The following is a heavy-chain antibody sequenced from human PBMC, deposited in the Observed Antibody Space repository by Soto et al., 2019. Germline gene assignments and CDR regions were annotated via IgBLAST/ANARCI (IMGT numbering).Heavy chain of an antibody. J-gene: IGHJ4*02. CDR1: GFTFSNYA. CDR3: AKEGGNDYYDSSGDYFDF. D-gene: IGHD3-22*01. CDR2: ISGRGGNT. Sequence: EVQLLESGGGLVQPGGSLRLSCAASGFTFSNYAMNWVRQAPGKGLQWVSSISGRGGNTYYADSVKGRLTISRDNSKNPVYLEIGSLETRGPAVKFRAKEGGNDYYDSSGDYFDFWGQGTLVTVSS. V-gene: IGHV3-23*01.